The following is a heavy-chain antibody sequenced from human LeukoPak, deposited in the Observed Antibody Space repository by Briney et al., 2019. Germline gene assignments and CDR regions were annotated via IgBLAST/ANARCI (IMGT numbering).Heavy chain of an antibody. CDR1: GFTFSNYW. V-gene: IGHV3-21*01. CDR3: ARGVGLGGWFDP. D-gene: IGHD3-16*01. CDR2: ISSSSRHI. Sequence: GGSLRLSCAASGFTFSNYWMNWVRQAPGKGLEWVSSISSSSRHIYYADSVKGRFTISRDNAKNSLYLQMNSLRVEDTAVYYCARGVGLGGWFDPWGQGTLVTVSS. J-gene: IGHJ5*02.